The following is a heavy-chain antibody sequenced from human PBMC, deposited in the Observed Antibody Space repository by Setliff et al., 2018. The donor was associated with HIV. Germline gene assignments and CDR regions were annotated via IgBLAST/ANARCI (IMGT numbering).Heavy chain of an antibody. D-gene: IGHD2-2*03. CDR3: AKDRVGYCSSISCPGGFDY. CDR2: ISGSGGST. Sequence: LTCTVSGGSISSYYWSWVRQAPGKGLEWVSAISGSGGSTYYADSVKGRFTISRDKSKNTVYLQMYSLRAEDTALYYCAKDRVGYCSSISCPGGFDYWGQGTLVTVS. V-gene: IGHV3-23*01. CDR1: GGSISSYY. J-gene: IGHJ4*02.